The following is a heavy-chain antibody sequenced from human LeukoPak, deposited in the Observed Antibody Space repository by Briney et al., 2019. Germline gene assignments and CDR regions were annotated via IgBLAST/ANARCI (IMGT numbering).Heavy chain of an antibody. Sequence: SETLSLTCAVYGGSFSGYYWSWIRQPPGKGLEWIGEINHSGSTNYNPSLKSRVTISVDTSKNQFSLKLSSVTAADTAVYYCARHGWHNWNYSGAFDIWGQGTMVTVSS. V-gene: IGHV4-34*01. CDR2: INHSGST. CDR1: GGSFSGYY. D-gene: IGHD1-7*01. CDR3: ARHGWHNWNYSGAFDI. J-gene: IGHJ3*02.